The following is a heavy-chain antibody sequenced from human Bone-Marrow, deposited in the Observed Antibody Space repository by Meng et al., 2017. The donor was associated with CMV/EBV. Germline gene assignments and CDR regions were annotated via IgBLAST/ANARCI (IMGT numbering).Heavy chain of an antibody. CDR3: ARHAPMIVVVITLEWFDP. D-gene: IGHD3-22*01. V-gene: IGHV4-59*08. CDR1: PGSMSSYY. Sequence: SEPLSLTCTASPGSMSSYYWNWIRQPPGKGLEWIGYIYYNGSTNYNPSLKSRVTISLDTSKNQFSLKLSSVTAADTAVYYCARHAPMIVVVITLEWFDPWGQGTLVTVSS. CDR2: IYYNGST. J-gene: IGHJ5*02.